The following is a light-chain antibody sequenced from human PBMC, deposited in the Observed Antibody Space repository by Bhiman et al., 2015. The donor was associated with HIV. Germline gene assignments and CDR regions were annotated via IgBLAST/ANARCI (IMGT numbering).Light chain of an antibody. V-gene: IGLV2-14*01. J-gene: IGLJ1*01. CDR2: DVN. CDR1: SNDVGAYDS. Sequence: QSALTQPASVSESVGQSITISCSGTSNDVGAYDSVSWYQQFPGKAPRVIIYDVNSRPAGIPARFSGSKSDTTASLTISGLQAEDEADYYCSSYAGGAYVFGSGTSLTVL. CDR3: SSYAGGAYV.